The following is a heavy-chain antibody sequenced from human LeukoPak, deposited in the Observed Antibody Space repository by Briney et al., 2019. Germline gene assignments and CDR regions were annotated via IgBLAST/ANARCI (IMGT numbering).Heavy chain of an antibody. J-gene: IGHJ6*03. CDR2: INHSGST. V-gene: IGHV4-34*01. D-gene: IGHD6-19*01. CDR3: ASGPVIAVAGTYYYYYMDV. CDR1: GGSFSGYY. Sequence: SETLSLTCAVYGGSFSGYYWSWTRQPPGKGLEWIGEINHSGSTNYNPSLKSRVTISVDTSKNQFSLKLSSVTAADTAVYYCASGPVIAVAGTYYYYYMDVWGKGTTVTVSS.